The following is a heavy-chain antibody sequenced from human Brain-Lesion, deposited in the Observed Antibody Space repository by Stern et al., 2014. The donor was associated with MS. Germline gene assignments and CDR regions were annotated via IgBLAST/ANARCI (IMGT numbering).Heavy chain of an antibody. D-gene: IGHD5-18*01. V-gene: IGHV4-61*02. CDR3: ARETGGYTYGDTDFFDY. CDR2: IQSRGST. CDR1: GDSISSGSFY. Sequence: VQLLESGPGLVKPSQTLSLTCIVSGDSISSGSFYWNWIRPPARKGLEWIGRIQSRGSTNYNPYLKSRVTTSGNTSHKPFSLTLISMTAADTAVYYCARETGGYTYGDTDFFDYWGQGALVTVSS. J-gene: IGHJ4*02.